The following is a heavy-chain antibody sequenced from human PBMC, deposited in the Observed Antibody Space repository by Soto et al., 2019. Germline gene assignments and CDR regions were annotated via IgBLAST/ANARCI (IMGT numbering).Heavy chain of an antibody. Sequence: PSETLSLTCAVSCYSISSGCFWGWIRQPPGKGLEWIANMYHDGNTHYNPSLKSRVTMSVDTSKNQFSLKLNSVTAADMAVYYCARESYSGYHSYGYWGQGILVTVSS. D-gene: IGHD5-12*01. J-gene: IGHJ4*02. CDR3: ARESYSGYHSYGY. V-gene: IGHV4-38-2*02. CDR2: MYHDGNT. CDR1: CYSISSGCF.